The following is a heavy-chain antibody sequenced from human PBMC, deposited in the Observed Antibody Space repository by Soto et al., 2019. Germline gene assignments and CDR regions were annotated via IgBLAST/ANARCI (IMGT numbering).Heavy chain of an antibody. CDR1: GGTFSSYA. CDR3: ATPSTNTAMAIGPFDI. CDR2: IIPIFGTA. J-gene: IGHJ3*02. Sequence: SVKVSCKASGGTFSSYAISWVRQAPGQGLEWMGGIIPIFGTANYAQKFQGRVTITADKSTSTAYMELSSLRSEDTAVYYCATPSTNTAMAIGPFDIWGQGTMVTV. D-gene: IGHD5-18*01. V-gene: IGHV1-69*06.